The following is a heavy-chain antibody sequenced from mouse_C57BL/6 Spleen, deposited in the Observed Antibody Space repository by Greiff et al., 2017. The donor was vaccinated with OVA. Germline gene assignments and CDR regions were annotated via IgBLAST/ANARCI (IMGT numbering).Heavy chain of an antibody. D-gene: IGHD2-4*01. V-gene: IGHV5-4*01. J-gene: IGHJ4*01. CDR3: ARDDDYDLYYYAMDY. CDR1: GFTFSSYA. CDR2: ISDGGSYT. Sequence: EVKLVESGGGLVKPGGSLKLSCAASGFTFSSYAMSWVRQTPEKRLEWVATISDGGSYTYYPDNVQGRFTISRDNAKNNLYLQMSHLKSEDTAMYYCARDDDYDLYYYAMDYWGQGTSVTVSS.